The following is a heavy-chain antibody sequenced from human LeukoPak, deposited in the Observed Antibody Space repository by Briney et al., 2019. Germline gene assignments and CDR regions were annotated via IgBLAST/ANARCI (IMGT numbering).Heavy chain of an antibody. D-gene: IGHD2/OR15-2a*01. Sequence: KSGGSLRLSCAASGFTFSSYSMNWVRQAPGKGLEWVGRIRSNSDGGAIDYAAPVKGRFALSRDDSKNTLYLQMNSLQTEDTAMYYCATDFYDSTWGQGTLVTVSS. J-gene: IGHJ5*02. V-gene: IGHV3-15*07. CDR2: IRSNSDGGAI. CDR3: ATDFYDST. CDR1: GFTFSSYS.